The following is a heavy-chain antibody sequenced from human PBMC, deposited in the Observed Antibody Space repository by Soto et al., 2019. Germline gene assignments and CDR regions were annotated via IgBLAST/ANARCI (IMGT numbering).Heavy chain of an antibody. J-gene: IGHJ6*03. CDR1: GGSITSYY. CDR2: ISYSGST. V-gene: IGHV4-59*08. Sequence: SETLSLTCTVSGGSITSYYWTWIRRPPGKGLEWIGYISYSGSTNSNPSLKSRVAISVDASKNQFSLKLSSVTAADTAVYYCARHAGRGVYYYYMDVWGKGTTVTVSS. CDR3: ARHAGRGVYYYYMDV. D-gene: IGHD3-10*01.